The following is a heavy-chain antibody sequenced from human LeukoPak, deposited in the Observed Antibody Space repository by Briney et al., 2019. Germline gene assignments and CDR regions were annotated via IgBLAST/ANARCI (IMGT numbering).Heavy chain of an antibody. CDR1: GFTFSSNG. D-gene: IGHD3-10*01. V-gene: IGHV3-23*01. CDR3: AKDSYYGSGSYSYFDY. Sequence: GGSLRLSCVASGFTFSSNGMHWVRQAPGKGLEWVSSISGNGDRTYYPDSVKGRFTISRDNSKNTLYLQMNSLRAEDTAVYYCAKDSYYGSGSYSYFDYWGQGTLVTVSS. J-gene: IGHJ4*02. CDR2: ISGNGDRT.